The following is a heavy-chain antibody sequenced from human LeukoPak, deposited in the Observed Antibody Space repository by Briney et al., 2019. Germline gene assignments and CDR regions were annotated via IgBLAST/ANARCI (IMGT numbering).Heavy chain of an antibody. CDR3: AREDLDAFDI. CDR1: EYTFTGYY. CDR2: INPNSGGT. Sequence: ASVKVSCXASEYTFTGYYIHWVRQAPGQGLEWMGWINPNSGGTNYAQRFQGRVTMTRDTSISTAYMELSSLRSDDTAVYHCAREDLDAFDIWGQGTMVTVSS. J-gene: IGHJ3*02. V-gene: IGHV1-2*02.